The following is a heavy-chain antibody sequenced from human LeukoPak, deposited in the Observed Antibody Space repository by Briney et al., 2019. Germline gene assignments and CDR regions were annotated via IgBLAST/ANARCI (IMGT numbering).Heavy chain of an antibody. CDR1: GGSISSYY. CDR3: ARARYDFWSGYRHNYFDY. CDR2: IYYSGST. J-gene: IGHJ4*02. V-gene: IGHV4-59*01. Sequence: PSETLSLTCTVSGGSISSYYWSWIRQPPGKGLEWLGYIYYSGSTNYNPSLKSRVTISVDTSKNQFSLKLSSVTAADTAVYYCARARYDFWSGYRHNYFDYWGQGTLVTVSS. D-gene: IGHD3-3*01.